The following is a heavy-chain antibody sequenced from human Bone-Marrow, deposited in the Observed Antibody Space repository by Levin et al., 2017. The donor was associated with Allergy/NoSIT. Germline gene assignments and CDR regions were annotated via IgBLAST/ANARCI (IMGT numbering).Heavy chain of an antibody. D-gene: IGHD2-2*01. V-gene: IGHV3-23*01. CDR2: ISGGGGNT. Sequence: SCAASGFTFSSYAMSWVRQTPGKGLEWVSTISGGGGNTYYADSVKGRFTISRDSSKNTLFLQMNSLRAEDTAIYYCAKDRYCSSTSCYGGSDFWGQGTLITVSA. CDR1: GFTFSSYA. CDR3: AKDRYCSSTSCYGGSDF. J-gene: IGHJ4*02.